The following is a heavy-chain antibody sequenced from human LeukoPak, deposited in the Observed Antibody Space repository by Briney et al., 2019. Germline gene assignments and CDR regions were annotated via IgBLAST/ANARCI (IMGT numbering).Heavy chain of an antibody. CDR2: ISGSGGST. CDR1: GYTFSSYA. D-gene: IGHD2-2*01. J-gene: IGHJ4*02. CDR3: AKEDNVVVPAAPSFDY. Sequence: PGGSLRLSCAASGYTFSSYAMGWVRQAPGMGLEWVSAISGSGGSTYYTDSVKGRFTISRDNSKNTLYLQMNSLRAEDTAVYYCAKEDNVVVPAAPSFDYWGQGTLVTVSS. V-gene: IGHV3-23*01.